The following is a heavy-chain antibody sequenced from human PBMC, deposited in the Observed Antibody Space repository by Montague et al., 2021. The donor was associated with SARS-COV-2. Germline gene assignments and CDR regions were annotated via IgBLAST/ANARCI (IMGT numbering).Heavy chain of an antibody. V-gene: IGHV2-70*01. D-gene: IGHD3-9*01. CDR3: ARSHYDILTGYYTVFDY. CDR2: IDXDDDK. Sequence: VKPTQTLKLTCTFSGFSLSTSGMCVSWIRQPPGKALEWLALIDXDDDKYYSTSLKTRLTISKDTSKNQVVLTMTNMDPVDTATYYCARSHYDILTGYYTVFDYWGQGTLVTVSS. CDR1: GFSLSTSGMC. J-gene: IGHJ4*02.